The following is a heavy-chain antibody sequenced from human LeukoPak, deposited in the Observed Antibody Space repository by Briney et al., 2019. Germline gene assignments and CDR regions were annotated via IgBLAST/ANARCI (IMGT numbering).Heavy chain of an antibody. D-gene: IGHD4-23*01. Sequence: SETLSLTCAVSGGSISSSNWWSWVRQPPGKGLEWIGEIYHSGSTNYNPSLKSRVTISVDKSKNQFSLKLSSVTAADTAVYYCARGTTVVTPPDXWYFNLWXRGTLXTVSS. CDR1: GGSISSSNW. J-gene: IGHJ2*01. CDR2: IYHSGST. V-gene: IGHV4-4*02. CDR3: ARGTTVVTPPDXWYFNL.